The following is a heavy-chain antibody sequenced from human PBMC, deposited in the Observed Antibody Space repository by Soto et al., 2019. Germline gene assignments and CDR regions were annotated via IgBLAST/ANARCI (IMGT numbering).Heavy chain of an antibody. CDR2: ITGSSTYI. D-gene: IGHD3-22*01. J-gene: IGHJ6*02. V-gene: IGHV3-21*01. Sequence: EVQLVESGGGLVKPGGSLRLSCAASGFTFSSYSMNWVRQAPGKGLEWVSSITGSSTYIYYADSVKGRFTISRNNAKNSQSLQMNSLRAEDTAVYYCARVVDYYDPYYFYGMDVWGQGTTVTVS. CDR3: ARVVDYYDPYYFYGMDV. CDR1: GFTFSSYS.